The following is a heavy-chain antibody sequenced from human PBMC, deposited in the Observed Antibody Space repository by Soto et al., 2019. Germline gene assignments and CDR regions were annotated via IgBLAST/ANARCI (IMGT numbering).Heavy chain of an antibody. J-gene: IGHJ4*02. CDR2: VSGIGGGT. CDR1: GFTFTTHA. CDR3: AKGGLLYATSFIDD. V-gene: IGHV3-23*01. D-gene: IGHD2-8*01. Sequence: EVQLLGSGGGLVQPGGSLRLSCATSGFTFTTHAMSWVRQAPGKGLEWVSAVSGIGGGTYYADSVRGRFTVSRDIYRNTLYKQMNSLRADKTATYYCAKGGLLYATSFIDDWGQGTLVTVSS.